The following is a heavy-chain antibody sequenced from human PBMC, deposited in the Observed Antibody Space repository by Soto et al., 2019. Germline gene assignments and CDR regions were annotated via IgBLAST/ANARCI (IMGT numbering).Heavy chain of an antibody. D-gene: IGHD1-26*01. CDR2: IYPANSET. J-gene: IGHJ5*02. V-gene: IGHV5-51*01. CDR3: APYYNYXKT. CDR1: GYTFARSS. Sequence: LGESLKISCKASGYTFARSSIGWVRQMPGKGLEWMGIIYPANSETTYSPSFQGQVTISADMSISTAYLQWSSLKASDTAIYYCAPYYNYXKTWGQGTLVTV.